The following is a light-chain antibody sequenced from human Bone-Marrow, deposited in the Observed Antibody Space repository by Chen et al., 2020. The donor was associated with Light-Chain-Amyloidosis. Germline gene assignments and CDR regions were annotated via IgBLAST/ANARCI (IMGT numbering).Light chain of an antibody. J-gene: IGKJ1*01. V-gene: IGKV4-1*01. Sequence: DIVMTQSPESLAVSLGERATINCKSSQSVLYTSNNKNYLAWYQERPGQCPKLLIYWASTRASGVPDRVTGSGCGTDFTLAISSLQAEDVAIYYCQQYYNTPRTFGQGTKVEIK. CDR1: QSVLYTSNNKNY. CDR3: QQYYNTPRT. CDR2: WAS.